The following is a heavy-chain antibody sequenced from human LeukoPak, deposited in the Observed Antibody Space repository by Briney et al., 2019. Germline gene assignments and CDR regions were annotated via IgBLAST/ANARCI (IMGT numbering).Heavy chain of an antibody. J-gene: IGHJ4*02. CDR3: ARGRIRRVGIDY. CDR1: GGSFSGYY. D-gene: IGHD1-14*01. Sequence: KPSETLSLTCAVYGGSFSGYYWSWIRQPPGKGLEWIGEINHSGSTNYNPSLKSRVTISVDTSKNQFSLKLSSVTAADTAVYYCARGRIRRVGIDYWGQGTLVTVSS. CDR2: INHSGST. V-gene: IGHV4-34*01.